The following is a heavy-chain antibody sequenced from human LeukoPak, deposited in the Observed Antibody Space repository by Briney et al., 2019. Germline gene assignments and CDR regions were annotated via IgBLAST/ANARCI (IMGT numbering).Heavy chain of an antibody. CDR2: IWYDGSNK. CDR3: ARDLGGRIQLWNYYYYGMDV. D-gene: IGHD5-18*01. V-gene: IGHV3-33*01. CDR1: GFTFSSYG. Sequence: GGSLRLSCAASGFTFSSYGMHWVRQAPGKGLEWVAVIWYDGSNKYYADSVKGRFTISRDNSKNTLYLQMNSLRAEDTAVYYCARDLGGRIQLWNYYYYGMDVWGQETTVTVSS. J-gene: IGHJ6*02.